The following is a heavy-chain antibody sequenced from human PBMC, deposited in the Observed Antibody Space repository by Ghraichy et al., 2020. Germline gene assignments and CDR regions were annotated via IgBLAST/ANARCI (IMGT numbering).Heavy chain of an antibody. CDR2: IRKESDCGTT. Sequence: GGSLRLSCAASDFSLTKAWLNWVRQSPGKGLEWVGRIRKESDCGTTDYAPPVQDRFFISRDESKNIVYLQMNSLRTEDSAVYFCSTDGGKGYQLLFDWGQGTLVTVSS. V-gene: IGHV3-15*07. D-gene: IGHD2-21*01. CDR3: STDGGKGYQLLFD. CDR1: DFSLTKAW. J-gene: IGHJ4*02.